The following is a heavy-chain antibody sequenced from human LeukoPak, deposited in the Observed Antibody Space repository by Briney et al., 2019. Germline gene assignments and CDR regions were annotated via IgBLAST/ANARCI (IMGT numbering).Heavy chain of an antibody. D-gene: IGHD5-24*01. CDR1: GGSLSSGGYY. Sequence: SSETLSLTCTVSGGSLSSGGYYWSWIRQPAGKGLEWVGRIYTSVSTNYNPSLKSRVTISLDTSKNQFSLKLSSVTAADTAVYYCARGRRDGYNWYYFDYWGQGTLVTVSS. V-gene: IGHV4-61*02. CDR3: ARGRRDGYNWYYFDY. CDR2: IYTSVST. J-gene: IGHJ4*02.